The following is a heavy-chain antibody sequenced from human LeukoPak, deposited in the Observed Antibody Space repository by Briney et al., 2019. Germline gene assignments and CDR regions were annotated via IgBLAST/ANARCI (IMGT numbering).Heavy chain of an antibody. V-gene: IGHV5-51*01. D-gene: IGHD1-1*01. CDR2: IYPGDSNT. CDR3: ARHFAGTTAVDY. J-gene: IGHJ4*02. Sequence: GESLKISCKGSGYSFKNYWIGWVRRMPGKGLEWMGIIYPGDSNTRYSPSFQGQVTISADKSIRTAYLQWSSLKASDTAMYYCARHFAGTTAVDYWGQGTLVTVSS. CDR1: GYSFKNYW.